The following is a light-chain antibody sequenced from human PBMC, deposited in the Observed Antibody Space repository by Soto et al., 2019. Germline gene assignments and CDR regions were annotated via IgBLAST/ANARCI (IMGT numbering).Light chain of an antibody. CDR2: DVS. CDR3: SSYTSSTFFV. CDR1: SSDVGGYNY. J-gene: IGLJ1*01. Sequence: QSALTQPASVSDSPGQSITISCTGTSSDVGGYNYVSWYQQHPGKAPKLMIYDVSNRPSGVSNRFSGSKSGNTASLTISGLQTEDEADYYCSSYTSSTFFVFGTGTKVTVL. V-gene: IGLV2-14*03.